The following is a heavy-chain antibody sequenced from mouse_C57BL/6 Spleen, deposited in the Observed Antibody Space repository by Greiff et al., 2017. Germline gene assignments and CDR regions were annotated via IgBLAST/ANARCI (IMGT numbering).Heavy chain of an antibody. J-gene: IGHJ2*01. Sequence: VQLQESGPELVKPGASVKISCKASGYAFSSSWMNWVKQRPGKGLEWIGRIYPGDGDTNYNWKFKGKATLTADTSSSTAYMQLSSLTSEDSAVYVWARKGDDYGYFDYWGQGTTLTVSS. CDR1: GYAFSSSW. CDR2: IYPGDGDT. V-gene: IGHV1-82*01. D-gene: IGHD2-4*01. CDR3: ARKGDDYGYFDY.